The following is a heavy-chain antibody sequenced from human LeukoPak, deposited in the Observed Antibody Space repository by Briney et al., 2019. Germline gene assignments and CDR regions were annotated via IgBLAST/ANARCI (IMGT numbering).Heavy chain of an antibody. Sequence: SETLSLTCAVYGGSFSGYYWSWIRQPPGRGLEWIGEINHSGSTNYNSSLKSRVTISVDTSKNQFSLKLSSVTAADTAVYYCARGRSSGWYAFDYWGQGTLVAVSS. V-gene: IGHV4-34*01. CDR1: GGSFSGYY. CDR3: ARGRSSGWYAFDY. J-gene: IGHJ4*02. D-gene: IGHD6-19*01. CDR2: INHSGST.